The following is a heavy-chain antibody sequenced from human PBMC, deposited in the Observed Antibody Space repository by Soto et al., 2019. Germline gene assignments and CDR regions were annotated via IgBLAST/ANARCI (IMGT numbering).Heavy chain of an antibody. J-gene: IGHJ6*02. CDR2: INAGNGNT. Sequence: GASVKVSCKASGYTFTSYAMHWVRQAPGQRLEWMGWINAGNGNTKYSQKFQGRVTITRDTSASTAYMELSSLRSEDTAVYYCARDGCISTSCYSNGMDVWGQGTTVTVSS. CDR1: GYTFTSYA. CDR3: ARDGCISTSCYSNGMDV. D-gene: IGHD2-2*01. V-gene: IGHV1-3*01.